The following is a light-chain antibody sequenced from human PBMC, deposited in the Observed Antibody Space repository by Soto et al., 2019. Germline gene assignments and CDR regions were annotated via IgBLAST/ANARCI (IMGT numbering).Light chain of an antibody. Sequence: QSVLTQPASVSGSPGQSITISCTGTSSDVGGYNYVSWYQQHPGKAPKLMIYDVSNRPSGVSNRFSSSKSGNTASLTISGLQAEDEADYYCSSYTSSSTSVFGTGTKVTVL. CDR1: SSDVGGYNY. V-gene: IGLV2-14*01. CDR3: SSYTSSSTSV. J-gene: IGLJ1*01. CDR2: DVS.